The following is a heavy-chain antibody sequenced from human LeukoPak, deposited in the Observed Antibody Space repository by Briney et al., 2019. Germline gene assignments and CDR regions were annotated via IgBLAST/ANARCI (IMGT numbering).Heavy chain of an antibody. CDR1: GFTFSSYG. D-gene: IGHD1-26*01. V-gene: IGHV3-30*02. Sequence: PGGSLRLSCAASGFTFSSYGMHWVRQAPGKGLEWVAFIRYDGSNKYYADSVKGRFTISRDNSKNTLYLQMNSLRAEDTAVYYCAKNIVGALRGGAFDIWGQGTMVTVSS. CDR2: IRYDGSNK. J-gene: IGHJ3*02. CDR3: AKNIVGALRGGAFDI.